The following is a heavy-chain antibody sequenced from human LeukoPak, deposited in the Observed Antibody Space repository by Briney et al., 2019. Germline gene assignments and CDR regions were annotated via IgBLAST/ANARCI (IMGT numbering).Heavy chain of an antibody. J-gene: IGHJ4*02. Sequence: GGSLRLSCTASGFTFGDYTMSWFRQAPGKGLEWVGFIRSKAYGGATEYAASVQGRFSVSRDDSKSIAYPQMNSLKTEDTAVYYCTRSYCSSTRCYVGQFDYWGQGTLVTVSS. D-gene: IGHD2-2*01. CDR1: GFTFGDYT. CDR2: IRSKAYGGAT. CDR3: TRSYCSSTRCYVGQFDY. V-gene: IGHV3-49*03.